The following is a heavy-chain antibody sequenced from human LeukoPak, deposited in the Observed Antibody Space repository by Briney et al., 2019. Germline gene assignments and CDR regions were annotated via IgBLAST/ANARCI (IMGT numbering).Heavy chain of an antibody. CDR1: GYSFTSYW. CDR2: IYPGDSDT. J-gene: IGHJ4*02. V-gene: IGHV5-51*01. Sequence: GESLKISCKGSGYSFTSYWIGWVRQMPGKGLEWMGIIYPGDSDTRYSPSFQGQVTISADRSISTAYLQWSSLKASDTAMYYCARRGVWGYRSSTSCPSDYWGQGTLVTVSS. CDR3: ARRGVWGYRSSTSCPSDY. D-gene: IGHD2-2*01.